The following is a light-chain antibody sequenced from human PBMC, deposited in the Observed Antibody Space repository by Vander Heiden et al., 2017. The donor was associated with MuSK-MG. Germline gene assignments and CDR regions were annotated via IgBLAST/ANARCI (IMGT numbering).Light chain of an antibody. J-gene: IGLJ1*01. Sequence: QSALTPPASVSGSPGQSITISCTGTSSDVGGYNYVSWYQQHPGKAPKLMIYDVSNRPSGVSNRFSGSKSGNMASLTISGLQAEDEADYYCSSYTSSSTLVFGTGTKVTVL. CDR2: DVS. V-gene: IGLV2-14*01. CDR3: SSYTSSSTLV. CDR1: SSDVGGYNY.